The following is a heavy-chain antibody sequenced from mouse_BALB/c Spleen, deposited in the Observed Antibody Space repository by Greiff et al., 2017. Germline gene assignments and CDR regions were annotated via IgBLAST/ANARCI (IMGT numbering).Heavy chain of an antibody. CDR3: TPITTG. V-gene: IGHV1-15*01. D-gene: IGHD2-4*01. J-gene: IGHJ2*01. CDR1: GYTFTDYE. CDR2: IDPETGGT. Sequence: QVQLQQSGAELVRPGASVTLSCKASGYTFTDYEMHWVKQTPVHGLEWIGAIDPETGGTSYNQKFTGKATLTADKSSSTAYMELRSLTSEDSAVYYCTPITTGWGQGTTLTVSS.